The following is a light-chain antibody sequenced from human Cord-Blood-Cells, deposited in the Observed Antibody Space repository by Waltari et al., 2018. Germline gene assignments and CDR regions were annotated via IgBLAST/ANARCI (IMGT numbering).Light chain of an antibody. V-gene: IGLV1-47*01. CDR1: SSNIGSNS. Sequence: QSVLTQPPSASGTPGQRVTIYCSGSSSNIGSNSVYWYQQLPGTAPKLLIYRNNQRPSGVPDRCSGSKSGTSASLAISGLRSEDEADYYCAAWDDSLSGHYVFGTGTKVTVL. CDR3: AAWDDSLSGHYV. CDR2: RNN. J-gene: IGLJ1*01.